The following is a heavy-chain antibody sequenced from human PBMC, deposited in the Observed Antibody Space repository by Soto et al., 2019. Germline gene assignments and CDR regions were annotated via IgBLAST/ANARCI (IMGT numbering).Heavy chain of an antibody. CDR1: GFTVSNYS. Sequence: VGSLRLSCVGSGFTVSNYSINWVRQAPGKGLEWVSSISSRSDIYYADSVKGRFTISRDNAKNSVSLQMNSLRAEDTAVYYCAREYTAWPLAYGLDVWVQGTTVTVSS. CDR3: AREYTAWPLAYGLDV. D-gene: IGHD2-2*02. J-gene: IGHJ6*02. CDR2: ISSRSDI. V-gene: IGHV3-21*01.